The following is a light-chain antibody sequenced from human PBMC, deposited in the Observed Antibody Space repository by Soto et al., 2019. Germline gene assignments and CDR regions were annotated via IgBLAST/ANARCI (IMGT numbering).Light chain of an antibody. CDR2: LGS. J-gene: IGKJ5*01. CDR1: QSLLHSNGYNY. V-gene: IGKV2-28*01. CDR3: MQPLQSWT. Sequence: IVMTQSPLSLPVTPGEPSSISCSSSQSLLHSNGYNYLDWYLQKPGQSPQLLIYLGSNRASGVPDRFSGSGSGTDFTLKISRVEAEDVGVYYCMQPLQSWTFGQGTRLEIK.